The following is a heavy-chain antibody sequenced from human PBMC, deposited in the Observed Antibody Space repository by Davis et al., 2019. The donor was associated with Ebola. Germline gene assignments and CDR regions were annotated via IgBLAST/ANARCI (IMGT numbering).Heavy chain of an antibody. J-gene: IGHJ6*03. D-gene: IGHD1-26*01. CDR2: INPNSGGT. CDR3: ARDRGGGATGYYYYYMDV. Sequence: ASVKVSCKASGYTFTGFYMHWVRQAPGQGLEWLGWINPNSGGTNYAQKFQGWVTMTRDTSISTAYMELSRLRSDDTAVYYCARDRGGGATGYYYYYMDVWGKGTTVTVSS. V-gene: IGHV1-2*04. CDR1: GYTFTGFY.